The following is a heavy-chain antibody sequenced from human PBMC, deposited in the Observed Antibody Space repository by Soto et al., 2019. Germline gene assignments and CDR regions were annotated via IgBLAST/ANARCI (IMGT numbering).Heavy chain of an antibody. J-gene: IGHJ6*02. CDR2: INPNSGGT. CDR3: AREGTYDFWSGYYTGSYGMDV. Sequence: ASVKVSCKASGYTFTGYYMHWVRQAPGQGLEWMGWINPNSGGTNYAQKFQGRVTMTRDTSISTAYMELSRLRSDDTAVYYCAREGTYDFWSGYYTGSYGMDVWGQGTTVTVSS. V-gene: IGHV1-2*02. CDR1: GYTFTGYY. D-gene: IGHD3-3*01.